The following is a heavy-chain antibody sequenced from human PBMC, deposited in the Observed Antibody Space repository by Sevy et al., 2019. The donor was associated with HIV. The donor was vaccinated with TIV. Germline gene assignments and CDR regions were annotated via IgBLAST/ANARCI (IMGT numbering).Heavy chain of an antibody. CDR2: FDPEDGKT. CDR1: GSTLTRLS. D-gene: IGHD3-22*01. V-gene: IGHV1-24*01. Sequence: ASVKVSCKVSGSTLTRLSMHWVRQAPGKGLEWMASFDPEDGKTVYAQKFQGRVTMTEDTSKDIAYMGLGSLRSEDTAVDYCATTKDYYDNSGDPFDYWGQGTLVTVSS. CDR3: ATTKDYYDNSGDPFDY. J-gene: IGHJ4*02.